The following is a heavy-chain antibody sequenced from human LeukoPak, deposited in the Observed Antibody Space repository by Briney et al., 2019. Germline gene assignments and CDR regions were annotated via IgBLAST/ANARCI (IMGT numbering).Heavy chain of an antibody. V-gene: IGHV4-34*01. CDR1: GGSFSGYY. D-gene: IGHD5-12*01. Sequence: SETLSLTCAVYGGSFSGYYWSWIRQPPGKGLEWIGEINHSGSTNYNPSLKSRVTISVDTSKNQFSLKLSSVTAADTAVYYCARGWDIVAISGYYYYGMDVWGQGTTVTVSS. CDR2: INHSGST. J-gene: IGHJ6*02. CDR3: ARGWDIVAISGYYYYGMDV.